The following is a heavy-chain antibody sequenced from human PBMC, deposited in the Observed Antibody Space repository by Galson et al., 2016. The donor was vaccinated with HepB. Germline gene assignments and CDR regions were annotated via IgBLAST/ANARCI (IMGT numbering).Heavy chain of an antibody. J-gene: IGHJ4*02. CDR2: IYYSGST. D-gene: IGHD6-13*01. V-gene: IGHV4-31*03. CDR3: ASWGYSSSRYSDY. Sequence: TLSLTCSVSGGSISSSFWWTWVRQHPGKGLEWIGYIYYSGSTYYNPSLRSRVTISADTSKNQFSLKLSSVTAADTAVYYCASWGYSSSRYSDYWGQGTLVTVSS. CDR1: GGSISSSFW.